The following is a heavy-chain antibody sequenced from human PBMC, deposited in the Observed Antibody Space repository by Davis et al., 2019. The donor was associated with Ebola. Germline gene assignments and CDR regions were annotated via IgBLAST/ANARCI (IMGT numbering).Heavy chain of an antibody. Sequence: MPSETLSLTCTVSGGSISSNAYFWAWIRQPPGKGLEWIGSLYYSGSTYYNPSLKSRVTISVDTSKNQFSLKLSSVTAADTAVYYCTRERKWGYCSSTSCNDYWGQGTLVTVSS. D-gene: IGHD2-2*01. J-gene: IGHJ4*02. V-gene: IGHV4-39*07. CDR2: LYYSGST. CDR1: GGSISSNAYF. CDR3: TRERKWGYCSSTSCNDY.